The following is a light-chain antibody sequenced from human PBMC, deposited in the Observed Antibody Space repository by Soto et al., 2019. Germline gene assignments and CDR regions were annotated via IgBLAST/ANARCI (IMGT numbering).Light chain of an antibody. CDR2: GAS. CDR3: QHSGDFRWT. V-gene: IGKV1-13*02. CDR1: PAIASF. Sequence: AIQLTQSPSSLSASVGDRVTITCRASPAIASFLAWYQQKPGTAPKLLIYGASSRATGIPDRFSGRGFGTDFTLTISRLEPEDFAVYYCQHSGDFRWTFGQGTKVEVK. J-gene: IGKJ1*01.